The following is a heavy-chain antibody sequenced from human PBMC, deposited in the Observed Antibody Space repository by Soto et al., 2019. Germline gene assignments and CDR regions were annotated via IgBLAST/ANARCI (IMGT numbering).Heavy chain of an antibody. V-gene: IGHV3-7*01. CDR2: IKQDGSEK. Sequence: PXESLRLSCAASGFTLSSYWMSWVRQAPGKGLEWVANIKQDGSEKYYVDSVKGRFTISRDNAKNSLYLQMNSLRAEDTAVYYCASSWYFDYWGQGTLVTVSS. CDR3: ASSWYFDY. CDR1: GFTLSSYW. J-gene: IGHJ4*02.